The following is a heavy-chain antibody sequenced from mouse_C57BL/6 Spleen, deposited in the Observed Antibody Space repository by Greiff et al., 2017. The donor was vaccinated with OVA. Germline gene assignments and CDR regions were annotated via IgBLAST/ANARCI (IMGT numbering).Heavy chain of an antibody. J-gene: IGHJ4*01. Sequence: QVPLKQSGAELVKPGASVKLSCKASGYTFTSYWMHWVKQRPGRGLEWIGRIDPNGGGTMYNEKFKSKATLTVDKPSSTAYMQLNRLTSEDTAVYYCARWGYCGSSDVDAMDYWGQGTSVTVSS. V-gene: IGHV1-72*01. CDR3: ARWGYCGSSDVDAMDY. CDR2: IDPNGGGT. CDR1: GYTFTSYW. D-gene: IGHD1-1*01.